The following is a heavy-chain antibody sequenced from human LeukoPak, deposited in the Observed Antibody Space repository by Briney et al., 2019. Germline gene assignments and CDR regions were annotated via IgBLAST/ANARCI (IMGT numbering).Heavy chain of an antibody. V-gene: IGHV3-48*04. D-gene: IGHD3-10*02. CDR1: GFTFSSYS. CDR2: ISSSGSTI. Sequence: GGSLRLSCAASGFTFSSYSMNWVRQAPGKGLERVSSISSSGSTIYYADSVKGRFTISRDNAKNSLYLQMNSLRAEDTAVYYCAELGITMIGGVWGKGTTVTISS. J-gene: IGHJ6*04. CDR3: AELGITMIGGV.